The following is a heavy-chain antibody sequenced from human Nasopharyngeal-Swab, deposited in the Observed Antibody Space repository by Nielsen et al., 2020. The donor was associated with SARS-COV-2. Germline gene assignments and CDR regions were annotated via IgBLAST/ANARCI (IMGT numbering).Heavy chain of an antibody. D-gene: IGHD1-1*01. CDR3: AREAPSTFFFDS. CDR1: GYTFTSYG. V-gene: IGHV1-18*04. CDR2: ISAYNGNT. J-gene: IGHJ4*02. Sequence: ASVKVSCKASGYTFTSYGISWVRQAPGQGLEWMGWISAYNGNTNYAQKLQGRVTMTWDTSTNTVYMELSSLTSDDTAVYFCAREAPSTFFFDSWGQGTLLTVSS.